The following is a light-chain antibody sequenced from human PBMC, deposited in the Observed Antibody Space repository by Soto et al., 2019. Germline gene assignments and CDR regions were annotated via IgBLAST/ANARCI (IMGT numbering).Light chain of an antibody. J-gene: IGLJ2*01. CDR2: DVS. CDR3: SSYTRTTTLVV. CDR1: SSDVGGYNH. Sequence: QSALTQPASVSGSPGQSITISCTGTSSDVGGYNHVSWYQWNPGNAPKLLIYDVSNRPSGVSTRFSGSKSGNTASLTISGLQADDEADYYCSSYTRTTTLVVFGGGTKLTVL. V-gene: IGLV2-14*01.